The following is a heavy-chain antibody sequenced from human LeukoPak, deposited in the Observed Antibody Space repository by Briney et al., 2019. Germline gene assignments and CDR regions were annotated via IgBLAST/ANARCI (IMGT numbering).Heavy chain of an antibody. J-gene: IGHJ3*02. CDR1: GGSISSGGYY. Sequence: PSQTLSLTCTVSGGSISSGGYYWSWIRQHPGKGLEWIGYIYYSGSTYYNPSLKSRVTISVDTSKNQFSLKLSSVTAADTAVYYCAREGGNFDAFDIWGQGTMVTVSS. V-gene: IGHV4-31*03. CDR2: IYYSGST. D-gene: IGHD4-23*01. CDR3: AREGGNFDAFDI.